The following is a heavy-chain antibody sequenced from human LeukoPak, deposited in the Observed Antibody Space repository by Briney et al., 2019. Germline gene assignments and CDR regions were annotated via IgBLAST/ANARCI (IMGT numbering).Heavy chain of an antibody. CDR1: GGSVSSGRYY. J-gene: IGHJ4*02. CDR2: ISYSGSS. CDR3: ARSTQASSTSFDS. Sequence: SETLSLTCAVSGGSVSSGRYYWSWIRQPPGKGLAYIGYISYSGSSDYNPSLKSRVTMSADKSKNQCSLRLTSVTAADTAIYFCARSTQASSTSFDSWGQGTLVTVSS. D-gene: IGHD6-6*01. V-gene: IGHV4-61*01.